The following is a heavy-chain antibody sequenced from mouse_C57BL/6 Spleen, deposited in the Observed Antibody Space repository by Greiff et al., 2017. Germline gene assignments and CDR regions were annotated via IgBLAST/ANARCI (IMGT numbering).Heavy chain of an antibody. V-gene: IGHV5-4*03. J-gene: IGHJ4*01. CDR1: GFTFSSYA. CDR2: ISDGGSYT. Sequence: EVNVVESGGGLVKPGGSLKLSCAASGFTFSSYAMSWVRQTPEKRLEWVATISDGGSYTYYPDNVKGRFTISRDNAKNNLYLQMSHLKSEDTAMYYCARGYDYDDYYAMDYWGQGTSVTVSS. D-gene: IGHD2-4*01. CDR3: ARGYDYDDYYAMDY.